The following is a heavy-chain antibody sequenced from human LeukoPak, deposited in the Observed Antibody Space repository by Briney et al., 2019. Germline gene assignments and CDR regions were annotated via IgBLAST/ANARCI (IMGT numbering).Heavy chain of an antibody. Sequence: SETLSLTCAVYGGSFSGYYWSWIRQPPGKGLEWIGEINHSGSTNYNPSLKSRVTISVDTSKNQFSLKLSSVTAADTAVYYCARDGTINYDILTGNYYYYMDVWGKGTTVTISS. CDR2: INHSGST. CDR1: GGSFSGYY. J-gene: IGHJ6*03. V-gene: IGHV4-34*01. CDR3: ARDGTINYDILTGNYYYYMDV. D-gene: IGHD3-9*01.